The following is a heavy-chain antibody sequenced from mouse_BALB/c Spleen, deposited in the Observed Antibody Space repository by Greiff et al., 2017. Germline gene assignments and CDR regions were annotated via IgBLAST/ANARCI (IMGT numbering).Heavy chain of an antibody. CDR1: GFTFSSSA. Sequence: EVKLLESGGGLVKPGASLKLSCAASGFTFSSSAMPWVRQTPEKRLEWVATISSGGSYTYYPDSVQGRFTISRDTSKNTLYLQMSSLRSEDTAMYYCARQCGDEAWFAYWGQGTLVTVSA. J-gene: IGHJ3*01. V-gene: IGHV5-9-3*01. CDR3: ARQCGDEAWFAY. CDR2: ISSGGSYT.